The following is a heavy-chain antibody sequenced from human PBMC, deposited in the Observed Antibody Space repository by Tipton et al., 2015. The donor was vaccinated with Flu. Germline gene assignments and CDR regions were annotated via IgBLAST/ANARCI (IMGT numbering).Heavy chain of an antibody. D-gene: IGHD4-11*01. J-gene: IGHJ5*02. Sequence: TLSLTCAVSGDSVSSDYFWYWIRQPPGKGLEWVATIHRSGSTKYNPSLKSRVTISVDTSKNQFYLEMRSVTAADTAVYYCARRDFSNYVSDPKNWFDRWGQGTLVTVSP. CDR2: IHRSGST. V-gene: IGHV4-38-2*01. CDR3: ARRDFSNYVSDPKNWFDR. CDR1: GDSVSSDYF.